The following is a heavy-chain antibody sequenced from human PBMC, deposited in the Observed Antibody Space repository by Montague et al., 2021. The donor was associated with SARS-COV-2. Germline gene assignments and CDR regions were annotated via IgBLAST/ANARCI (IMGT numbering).Heavy chain of an antibody. D-gene: IGHD3-3*01. CDR2: IDHSGNT. CDR1: GGYFSTYY. V-gene: IGHV4-34*01. CDR3: ARDQTVLEWIWYGMDV. Sequence: SETLSLTCGIYGGYFSTYYWAWIRQSPGKGLEWIGNIDHSGNTNYNPPLKSRVSMSVDTTSSQFSLYLTSVTAADAAVYYCARDQTVLEWIWYGMDVWGPGTTVTVSS. J-gene: IGHJ6*02.